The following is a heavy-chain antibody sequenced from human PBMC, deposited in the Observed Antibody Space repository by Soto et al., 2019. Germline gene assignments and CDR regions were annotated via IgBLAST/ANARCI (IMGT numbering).Heavy chain of an antibody. J-gene: IGHJ4*02. CDR3: AKDRVSGWELLSPTFDY. V-gene: IGHV3-23*01. CDR2: ISGSGGST. D-gene: IGHD1-26*01. Sequence: GVSLRLSCAASGFTFSSYAMSWVRQAPGKGLEWVSAISGSGGSTYYADSVKGRFTISRDNSKNTLYLQMNSLRAEDTAVYYCAKDRVSGWELLSPTFDYWGQGTLVTVSS. CDR1: GFTFSSYA.